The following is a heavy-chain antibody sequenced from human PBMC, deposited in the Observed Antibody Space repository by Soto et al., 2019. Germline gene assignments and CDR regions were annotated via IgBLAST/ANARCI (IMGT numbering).Heavy chain of an antibody. CDR3: ARGSLVARLYYYYYMDV. V-gene: IGHV4-39*07. CDR2: IHHSGST. J-gene: IGHJ6*03. D-gene: IGHD6-6*01. Sequence: SETLSLTCSGSGGAFSCSSYFWVWSRQPPGKGLEWIAKIHHSGSTNYNPSLKSRVTISVDTSKNQFSLKLSSVTAADTAVYYCARGSLVARLYYYYYMDVWGKGTTVTVSS. CDR1: GGAFSCSSYF.